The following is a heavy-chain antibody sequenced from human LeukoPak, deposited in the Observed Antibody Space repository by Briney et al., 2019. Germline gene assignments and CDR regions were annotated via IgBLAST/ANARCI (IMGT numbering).Heavy chain of an antibody. Sequence: GGSLRLSCAASGFTFSRYNMNWVRQAPGKGLEWVSSISSSSSYIYYADSVKGRFTISRDNAKNPLYLQMNSLRAEDTAVYYCAREDSSSLGGFDYWGQGTLVTVSS. V-gene: IGHV3-21*01. CDR3: AREDSSSLGGFDY. CDR1: GFTFSRYN. J-gene: IGHJ4*02. D-gene: IGHD6-6*01. CDR2: ISSSSSYI.